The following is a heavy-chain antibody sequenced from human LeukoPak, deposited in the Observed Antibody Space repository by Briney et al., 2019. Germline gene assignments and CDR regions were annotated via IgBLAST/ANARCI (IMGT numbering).Heavy chain of an antibody. V-gene: IGHV5-10-1*01. CDR2: IDPTGPHS. CDR3: AKHGYGGYGLDV. J-gene: IGHJ6*04. Sequence: GESLKISCKGSGYSFTSYWISWVRQMPGKGLEWMGRIDPTGPHSYYSPSFQGHVSISGDKSFSTAYLQWGSLRASDTAIYYCAKHGYGGYGLDVWGKGTTVTVSS. CDR1: GYSFTSYW. D-gene: IGHD5-18*01.